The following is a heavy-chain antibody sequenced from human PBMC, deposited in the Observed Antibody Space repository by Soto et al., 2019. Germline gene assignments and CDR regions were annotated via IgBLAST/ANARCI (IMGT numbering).Heavy chain of an antibody. CDR3: ATMGTPATGLYFFDY. V-gene: IGHV4-59*08. D-gene: IGHD2-15*01. J-gene: IGHJ4*02. CDR2: IYYSGST. Sequence: SETLSLTCTVSGGSISSYYWSWIRQPPGKGLEWIGYIYYSGSTNYNPSLKSRVTISVDTSKNQFSLKLSFVTAADTSVYYCATMGTPATGLYFFDYWGQGSLVTVSS. CDR1: GGSISSYY.